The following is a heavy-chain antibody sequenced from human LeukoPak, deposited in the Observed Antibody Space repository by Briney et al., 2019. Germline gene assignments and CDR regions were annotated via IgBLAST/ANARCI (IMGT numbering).Heavy chain of an antibody. V-gene: IGHV3-48*01. CDR3: ARFAAGGSYYYYMDV. CDR1: GFTFSNYN. Sequence: PGGSLRLSCAASGFTFSNYNMNWVRQAPGKGLEWVSYISDSSTTIYYADSVKGRFTISRDNAKNSLYLQMNSLRADDTAVYYCARFAAGGSYYYYMDVWGKGTTVTVSS. CDR2: ISDSSTTI. J-gene: IGHJ6*03. D-gene: IGHD6-25*01.